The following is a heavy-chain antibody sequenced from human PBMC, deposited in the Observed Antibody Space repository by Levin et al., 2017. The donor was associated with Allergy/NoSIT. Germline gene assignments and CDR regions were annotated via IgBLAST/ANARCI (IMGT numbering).Heavy chain of an antibody. CDR3: AREVGEAYYGSGSFSD. D-gene: IGHD3-10*01. J-gene: IGHJ4*02. CDR1: GYTFTNYG. V-gene: IGHV1-18*01. CDR2: ISAYNGNT. Sequence: ASVKVSCKASGYTFTNYGITWVRQAPGQGLEWLGWISAYNGNTNYAQKLQGRVTMTTDTSTSTAYMELRSLRSDDTAVYYCAREVGEAYYGSGSFSDWGQGTLVTVSS.